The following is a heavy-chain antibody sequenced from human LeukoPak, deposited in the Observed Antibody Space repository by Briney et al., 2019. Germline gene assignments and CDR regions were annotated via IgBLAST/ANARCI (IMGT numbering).Heavy chain of an antibody. J-gene: IGHJ4*02. V-gene: IGHV1-2*02. Sequence: GASVKVSCKASGYTFTGYYMHWVRQAPGQGLEWMGWINPNSGGTNYAQKFQGRVTMTRDTSISTAYMELSRLRSDDTAVYYCARVTYGDLSRFGYWGQGTLVTVSS. CDR1: GYTFTGYY. CDR3: ARVTYGDLSRFGY. CDR2: INPNSGGT. D-gene: IGHD4-17*01.